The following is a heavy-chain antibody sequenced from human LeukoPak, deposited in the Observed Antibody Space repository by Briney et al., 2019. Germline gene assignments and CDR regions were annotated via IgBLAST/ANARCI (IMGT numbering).Heavy chain of an antibody. Sequence: PGRSLRLSCAPSGFSFDDHGMHGVRQAPGKGLEWVSGISWSSGIIGYADSVKGRFTISRDNSKNTLYLQMNSLRAEDTAVYYCAKTTSIRGPFDYWGQGTLVTVSS. V-gene: IGHV3-9*01. D-gene: IGHD6-6*01. J-gene: IGHJ4*02. CDR3: AKTTSIRGPFDY. CDR2: ISWSSGII. CDR1: GFSFDDHG.